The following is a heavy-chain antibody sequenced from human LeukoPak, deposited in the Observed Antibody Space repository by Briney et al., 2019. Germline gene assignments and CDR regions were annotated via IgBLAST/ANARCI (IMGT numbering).Heavy chain of an antibody. D-gene: IGHD3-10*01. CDR1: GYTFTGYY. CDR3: ARDSLFLTYYYGSGRLGY. CDR2: INHKSGCT. V-gene: IGHV1-2*02. Sequence: WAAVKDSCKASGYTFTGYYLHGLRQPPAQEVEGMGWINHKSGCTKNAHSFQGRVTMTRDTSSNAAYLDLSSLRYDDTAVYYCARDSLFLTYYYGSGRLGYWGQGTLVTVSS. J-gene: IGHJ4*02.